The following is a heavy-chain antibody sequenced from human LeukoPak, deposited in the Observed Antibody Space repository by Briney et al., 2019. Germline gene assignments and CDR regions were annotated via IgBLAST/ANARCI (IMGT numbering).Heavy chain of an antibody. CDR1: GFTFSSYS. D-gene: IGHD3-22*01. V-gene: IGHV3-48*01. J-gene: IGHJ4*02. CDR2: ISSSSSTI. CDR3: ARDFPKTRLYYYDSSGYYSNY. Sequence: GGSLRLSCAASGFTFSSYSMNWVRQAPGKGLEWVSYISSSSSTIYYADSVKGRFTISRDNAKNSLYLQMNSLRAEDTAVYYCARDFPKTRLYYYDSSGYYSNYWGQGTLVTVSS.